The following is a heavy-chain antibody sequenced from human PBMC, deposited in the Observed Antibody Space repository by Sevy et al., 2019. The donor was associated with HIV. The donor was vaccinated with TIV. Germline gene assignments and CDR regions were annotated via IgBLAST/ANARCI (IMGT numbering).Heavy chain of an antibody. Sequence: GGSLRLSCAASGFTFSSFAMHWVRQAPGKGLEWVAVISYDGSRKYYPDSVKGRFTISRDNAKNTLYLQMNRLRPEDKAVYFCAILGVDCVSTNCYGMRSLSFDFWGQGTLVTVSS. CDR1: GFTFSSFA. J-gene: IGHJ4*02. CDR3: AILGVDCVSTNCYGMRSLSFDF. V-gene: IGHV3-30-3*01. D-gene: IGHD2-2*01. CDR2: ISYDGSRK.